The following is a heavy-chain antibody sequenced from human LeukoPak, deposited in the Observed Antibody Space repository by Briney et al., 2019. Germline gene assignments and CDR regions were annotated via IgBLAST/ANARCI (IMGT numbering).Heavy chain of an antibody. CDR3: ARSGWDHSSGWSGIDY. D-gene: IGHD6-19*01. Sequence: GASVKVSCKASGYTFTGYYMHWVRQAPGQGLEWMGWINPNSGGTNYAQKFQGRVTMTRDTSISTAYMELSRLRSDDTAVYYCARSGWDHSSGWSGIDYWGQGTLVTVSS. CDR1: GYTFTGYY. CDR2: INPNSGGT. J-gene: IGHJ4*02. V-gene: IGHV1-2*02.